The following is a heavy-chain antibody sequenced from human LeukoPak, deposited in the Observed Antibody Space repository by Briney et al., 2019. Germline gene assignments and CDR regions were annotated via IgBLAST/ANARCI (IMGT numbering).Heavy chain of an antibody. Sequence: GGSLRLSCAASGLTFRSYAMSWVRQAPGKGLEGVSGISGSGGSTYYADSVKGRFTISRDNSKNTLYLQMNSLRAEDTAVYYCAKDDTYCSGGSCPGWYFEYWGQGTLVTVSS. CDR1: GLTFRSYA. D-gene: IGHD2-15*01. J-gene: IGHJ4*02. CDR2: ISGSGGST. CDR3: AKDDTYCSGGSCPGWYFEY. V-gene: IGHV3-23*01.